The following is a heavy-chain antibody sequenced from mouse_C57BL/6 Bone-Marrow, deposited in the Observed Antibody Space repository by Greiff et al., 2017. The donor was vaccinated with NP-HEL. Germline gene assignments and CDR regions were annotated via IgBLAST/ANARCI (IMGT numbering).Heavy chain of an antibody. D-gene: IGHD1-1*01. V-gene: IGHV1-42*01. CDR3: AREVAFDY. CDR1: GYSFTGYY. CDR2: INPSTGGT. Sequence: DVQLQESGPELVKPGASVKISCKASGYSFTGYYMNWVKQSPEKSLEWIGEINPSTGGTTYNQKFKAKATLTVDKSSSTAYMQLKSLTSEDSAVYYCAREVAFDYWGQGTTLTVSS. J-gene: IGHJ2*01.